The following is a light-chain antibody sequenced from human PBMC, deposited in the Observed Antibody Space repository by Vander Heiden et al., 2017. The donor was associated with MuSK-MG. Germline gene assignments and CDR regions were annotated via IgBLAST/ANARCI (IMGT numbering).Light chain of an antibody. J-gene: IGKJ3*01. CDR3: QQSHSSPFT. CDR2: AAS. CDR1: QTISTY. Sequence: DIQMTQSPSSLSASVGDRVTITCRASQTISTYLNWYQQKPGKAPNLLIYAASSLQTGVPSRFSGSGSGTDFTLTISRLQPEDFATYYCQQSHSSPFTFGHGTKVDVK. V-gene: IGKV1-39*01.